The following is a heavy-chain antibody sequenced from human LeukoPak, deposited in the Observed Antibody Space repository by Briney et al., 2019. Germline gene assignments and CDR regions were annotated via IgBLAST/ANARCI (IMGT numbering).Heavy chain of an antibody. CDR2: ISSSSSYI. J-gene: IGHJ5*02. CDR1: GLTVRSNS. V-gene: IGHV3-21*01. Sequence: GGSLRLSCAASGLTVRSNSMNSARQAPGKGLEWVSSISSSSSYIYYADSVKGRFTISRDNAKNSLYLQMNSLRAEDTAVYYCVRDGRCFHWLPTFATWGQGTLVTVSS. D-gene: IGHD3-9*01. CDR3: VRDGRCFHWLPTFAT.